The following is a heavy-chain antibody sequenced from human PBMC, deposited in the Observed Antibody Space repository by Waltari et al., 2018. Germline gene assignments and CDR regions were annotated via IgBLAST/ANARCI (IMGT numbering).Heavy chain of an antibody. D-gene: IGHD3-22*01. V-gene: IGHV4-4*02. CDR2: IYHSGST. CDR3: AALSYYYDSSGYLAHDY. CDR1: GGSISSSNW. J-gene: IGHJ4*02. Sequence: QVQLQESGPGLVKPSGTLSLTCAVPGGSISSSNWWSWVRQPPGKGLEWIGEIYHSGSTNYNPSLKSRVTISVDKSKNQFSLKLSSVTAADTAVYYCAALSYYYDSSGYLAHDYWGQGTLVTVSS.